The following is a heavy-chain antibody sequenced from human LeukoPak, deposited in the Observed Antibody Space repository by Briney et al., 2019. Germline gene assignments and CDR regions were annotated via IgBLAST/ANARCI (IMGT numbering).Heavy chain of an antibody. V-gene: IGHV4-39*07. CDR3: ARGIWGGGYGPPTGDYYFDY. CDR2: IYYSGST. CDR1: GGSINSHY. J-gene: IGHJ4*02. D-gene: IGHD5-12*01. Sequence: SETLSLTCIVSGGSINSHYCSWIRQPPGKGLEWIGSIYYSGSTYYNPSLKSRVTISVDTSKNQFSLKLSSVTAADTAVYYCARGIWGGGYGPPTGDYYFDYWGQGTLVTVSS.